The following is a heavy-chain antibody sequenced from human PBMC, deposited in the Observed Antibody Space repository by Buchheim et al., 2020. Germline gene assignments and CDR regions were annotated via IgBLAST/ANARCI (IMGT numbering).Heavy chain of an antibody. D-gene: IGHD4-17*01. CDR1: GGSISSGSYY. CDR3: ARDQVTTGEDWFDP. Sequence: QVQLQESGPGLVKPSQTLSLTCTVSGGSISSGSYYWSWIRQPAGKGLEWIGRIYTSGSTNYNPSLKSRVTISVDTSKNQFSLKLSSVTAADTAVYYCARDQVTTGEDWFDPWGQGTL. V-gene: IGHV4-61*02. CDR2: IYTSGST. J-gene: IGHJ5*02.